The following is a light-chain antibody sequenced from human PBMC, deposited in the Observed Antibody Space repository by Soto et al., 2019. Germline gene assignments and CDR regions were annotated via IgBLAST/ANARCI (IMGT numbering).Light chain of an antibody. V-gene: IGKV3-15*01. CDR1: QSVSSS. CDR2: GAS. CDR3: QQYYDWPLT. J-gene: IGKJ5*01. Sequence: EIVMTQSPATLSVSPGERVTLSCRASQSVSSSLAWYQQKPGQAPRLLIYGASTRATGIPARFSGSGSGTEFTLTIGSLLFEDFAVYHCQQYYDWPLTFGQGTRLEIK.